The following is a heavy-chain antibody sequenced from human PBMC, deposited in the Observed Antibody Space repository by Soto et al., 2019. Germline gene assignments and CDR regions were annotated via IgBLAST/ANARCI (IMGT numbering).Heavy chain of an antibody. CDR1: GYTFTSYD. CDR3: ARGLVRYCSSTSCNHMDV. J-gene: IGHJ6*04. V-gene: IGHV1-8*01. Sequence: ASVKVSCKASGYTFTSYDINWVRQATGQGLEWMGWMNPNSGNTGYAQKLQGRVTMTRNTSISTAYMELSSLRSEDTAVYYCARGLVRYCSSTSCNHMDVWGKGTTVTVSS. D-gene: IGHD2-2*01. CDR2: MNPNSGNT.